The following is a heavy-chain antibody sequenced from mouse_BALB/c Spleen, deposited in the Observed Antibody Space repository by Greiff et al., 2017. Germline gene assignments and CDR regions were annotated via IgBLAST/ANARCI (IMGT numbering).Heavy chain of an antibody. V-gene: IGHV6-6*02. CDR2: IRLKSNNYAT. D-gene: IGHD1-2*01. CDR3: TLNSLLRPYYFDY. CDR1: GFTFSNYW. J-gene: IGHJ2*01. Sequence: EVKLVESGGGLVQPGGSMKLSCVASGFTFSNYWMNWVRQSPEKGLEWVAEIRLKSNNYATHYAESVKGRFTISRDDSKSSVYLQMNNLRAEDTGIYYCTLNSLLRPYYFDYWGQGTTLTVSS.